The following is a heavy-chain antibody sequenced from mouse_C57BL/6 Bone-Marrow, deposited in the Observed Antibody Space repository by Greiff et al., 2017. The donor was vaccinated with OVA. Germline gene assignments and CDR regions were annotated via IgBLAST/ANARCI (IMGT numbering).Heavy chain of an antibody. Sequence: EVQLVESGGDLVKPGGSLKLSCAASGFTFSSYGMSWVRQTPDKRLEWVATISSGGSYTYYPDSVKGRFTISRDNAKNTLYLQMSSLKSEDTAMDYCARYGSSSYYFDYWGQGTTLTVSS. D-gene: IGHD1-1*01. CDR3: ARYGSSSYYFDY. V-gene: IGHV5-6*01. CDR1: GFTFSSYG. CDR2: ISSGGSYT. J-gene: IGHJ2*01.